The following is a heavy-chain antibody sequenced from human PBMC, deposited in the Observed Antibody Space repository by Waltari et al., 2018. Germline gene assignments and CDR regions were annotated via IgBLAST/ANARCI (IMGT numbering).Heavy chain of an antibody. V-gene: IGHV1-8*03. Sequence: QVQLVQSGAEVKKPGASVKVSCKASGYTFTSYDINWVRQATGQGLEWMGWMNPNSGNTGYAQKFQGRVTITRNTSISTAYMELSSLRSEDTAVYYCARSRYCSGGSCYFTGLFLRYYYYGMDVWGQGTTVTVSS. J-gene: IGHJ6*02. CDR2: MNPNSGNT. D-gene: IGHD2-15*01. CDR1: GYTFTSYD. CDR3: ARSRYCSGGSCYFTGLFLRYYYYGMDV.